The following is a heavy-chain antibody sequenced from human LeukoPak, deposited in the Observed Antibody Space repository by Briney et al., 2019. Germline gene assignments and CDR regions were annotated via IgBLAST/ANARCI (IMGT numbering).Heavy chain of an antibody. J-gene: IGHJ4*02. CDR2: IYYSGST. CDR3: ARDKNYSSGWYAFDY. CDR1: GGSISSSSYY. V-gene: IGHV4-39*07. D-gene: IGHD6-19*01. Sequence: SETLSLTCTASGGSISSSSYYWGWIRQPPGKGLEWIGSIYYSGSTYYNPSLKSRVTISVDTSKNQFSLKLSSVTAADTAVYYCARDKNYSSGWYAFDYWGQGTLVTVSS.